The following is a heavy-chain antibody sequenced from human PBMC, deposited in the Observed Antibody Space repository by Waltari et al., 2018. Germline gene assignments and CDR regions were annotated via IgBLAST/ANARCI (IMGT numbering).Heavy chain of an antibody. V-gene: IGHV3-23*01. CDR3: ARGFYYDASGYSSGIDY. CDR1: RFTFSNHA. J-gene: IGHJ4*02. Sequence: EVQLLESGGGMVKPGGSLRLSCAASRFTFSNHAMSWVRQAPGKGLEWVSSISGGGINTYYADSVKGRFTISRDNSKNTLFLRMNNLRARDTAVYYCARGFYYDASGYSSGIDYWGQGTLVTVSS. CDR2: ISGGGINT. D-gene: IGHD3-22*01.